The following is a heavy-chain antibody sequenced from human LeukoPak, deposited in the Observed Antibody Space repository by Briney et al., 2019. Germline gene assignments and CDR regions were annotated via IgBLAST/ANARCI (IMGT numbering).Heavy chain of an antibody. CDR3: ARGYNSGYDT. Sequence: GGSLRLSCAASGFTFSSYWRSWVRQAPGKGLEWVANIKQDGSEKYYVDSVKGRFTISRDNAKNSLYLQMNSLRAEDTAVYYCARGYNSGYDTWGQGTLVTVSS. V-gene: IGHV3-7*04. D-gene: IGHD5-12*01. CDR2: IKQDGSEK. CDR1: GFTFSSYW. J-gene: IGHJ5*02.